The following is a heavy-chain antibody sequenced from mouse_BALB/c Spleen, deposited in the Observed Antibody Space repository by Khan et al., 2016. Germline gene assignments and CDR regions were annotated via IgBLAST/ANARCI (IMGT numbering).Heavy chain of an antibody. D-gene: IGHD1-1*02. J-gene: IGHJ1*01. CDR1: GFTFSNSA. CDR3: VRDVYGHGWYCDV. Sequence: EVELVESGGGLVKPGGSLKLSCAASGFTFSNSAMSWVRQTPDKRLEWVATISSGGRYTYYPDSVKGRFTISRDNVRNTLFLQMSSLRSEDTAMYYCVRDVYGHGWYCDVWGAGTTITVSS. CDR2: ISSGGRYT. V-gene: IGHV5-9-3*01.